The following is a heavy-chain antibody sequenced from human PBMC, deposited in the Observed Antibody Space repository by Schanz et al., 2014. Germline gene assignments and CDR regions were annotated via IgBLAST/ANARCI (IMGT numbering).Heavy chain of an antibody. J-gene: IGHJ6*02. D-gene: IGHD2-2*01. CDR1: GGSINSYY. Sequence: QMQLQESGPGLVKPSETLSLTCTVSGGSINSYYWNWIRQSPGRGLEWIGFVFYSGTTNYNPSLRGRVTMSIDTSKNYFSLNLTSLPPADTAVYYCVGKSLTSWKNSYYALDVWGQGTTVTVS. V-gene: IGHV4-59*01. CDR2: VFYSGTT. CDR3: VGKSLTSWKNSYYALDV.